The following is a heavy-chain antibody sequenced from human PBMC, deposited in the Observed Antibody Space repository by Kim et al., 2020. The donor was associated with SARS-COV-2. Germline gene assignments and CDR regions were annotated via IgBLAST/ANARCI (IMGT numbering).Heavy chain of an antibody. CDR3: ARWEIDYGGNGMVTNWFDP. CDR1: GYTFTSYG. J-gene: IGHJ5*02. CDR2: ISAYNGNT. Sequence: ASVKVSCKASGYTFTSYGISWVRQAPGQGLEWMGWISAYNGNTNYAQKLQGRVTMTTDTSTSTAYMELRSLRSDDTAVYYCARWEIDYGGNGMVTNWFDPWGQGTLVTVSS. V-gene: IGHV1-18*04. D-gene: IGHD4-17*01.